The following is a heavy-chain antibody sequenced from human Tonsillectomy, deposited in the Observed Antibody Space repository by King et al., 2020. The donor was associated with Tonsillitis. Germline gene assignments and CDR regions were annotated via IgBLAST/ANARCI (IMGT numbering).Heavy chain of an antibody. V-gene: IGHV1-2*02. D-gene: IGHD3-9*01. CDR2: INPSSGYT. CDR3: ARQSWSYDIFNGYGVFDI. CDR1: GYTFTDKF. J-gene: IGHJ3*02. Sequence: VQLVESGAEVKKPGASVKVSCKASGYTFTDKFLHWVRQAPGQGLEWMGWINPSSGYTEYDHNFQGRVTMARDTSMSEAYMELSILTSDDTAVYYCARQSWSYDIFNGYGVFDIWGQGTMVTVSS.